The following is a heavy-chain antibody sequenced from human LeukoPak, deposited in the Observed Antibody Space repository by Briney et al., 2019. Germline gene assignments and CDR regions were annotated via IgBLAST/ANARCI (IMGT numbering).Heavy chain of an antibody. Sequence: PSETLSLTCTVSGGSISSSSYYWGWIRQPPGKGLEWIGSIYYSGSTYYNPSLKSRVTMSVDTSKNQFSLKLSSVTAADTAVYYCARGFRSGSYNLDYWGQGTLVTVSS. CDR2: IYYSGST. J-gene: IGHJ4*02. CDR3: ARGFRSGSYNLDY. CDR1: GGSISSSSYY. V-gene: IGHV4-39*07. D-gene: IGHD3-10*01.